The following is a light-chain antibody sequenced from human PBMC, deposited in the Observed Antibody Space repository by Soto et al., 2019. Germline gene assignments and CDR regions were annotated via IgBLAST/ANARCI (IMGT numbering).Light chain of an antibody. J-gene: IGKJ5*01. CDR3: QQYNSYPIT. Sequence: IHMTHAPSTLSASVVDRVRMTFRASQSISRLLAWYHQKPGKAPRLLIYGASSLESGVPERFSGSGSGTDFTLTISSLEPDDFATYFCQQYNSYPITFGQGTRLEIK. V-gene: IGKV1-5*01. CDR1: QSISRL. CDR2: GAS.